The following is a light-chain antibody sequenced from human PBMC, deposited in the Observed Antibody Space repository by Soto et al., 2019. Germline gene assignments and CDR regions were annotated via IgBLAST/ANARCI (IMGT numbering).Light chain of an antibody. CDR1: QGISSA. J-gene: IGKJ1*01. Sequence: AIQLTQSPSSLSASVGARVTITCRASQGISSALAWYQQKPGKAPKLLIYDASSLESGVPSRFSGSGSGTDFTLTISSLQPEDFATYYCQQFNSYPPWTFGQGTQVEIK. CDR3: QQFNSYPPWT. V-gene: IGKV1-13*02. CDR2: DAS.